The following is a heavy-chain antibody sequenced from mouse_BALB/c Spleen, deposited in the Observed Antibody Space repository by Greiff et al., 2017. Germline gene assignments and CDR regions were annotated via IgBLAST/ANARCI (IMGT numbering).Heavy chain of an antibody. V-gene: IGHV5-17*02. Sequence: EVQVVESGGGLVQPGGSRKLSCAASGFTFSSFGMHWVRQAPEKGLEWVAFISSGSTTIYYADTVKGRFTISRDNPKNTLFLQMTSLRSEDTAMYYCATEYDKGTYWDQGTLVTVSA. CDR2: ISSGSTTI. D-gene: IGHD2-4*01. CDR1: GFTFSSFG. CDR3: ATEYDKGTY. J-gene: IGHJ3*01.